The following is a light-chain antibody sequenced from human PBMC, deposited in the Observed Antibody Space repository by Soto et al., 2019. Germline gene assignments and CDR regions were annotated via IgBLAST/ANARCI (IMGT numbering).Light chain of an antibody. V-gene: IGLV2-23*01. CDR3: CSYAGTRTSWV. J-gene: IGLJ1*01. Sequence: QSALTQPASVSGFLGQSITMSCTGSSSDVGTFNLVSWFQQHPGKAPKLLIFEGTKRPSGVSDRFSGSKSGNTASLTISGVQAEDEDDYHCCSYAGTRTSWVFGTGTKLTVL. CDR2: EGT. CDR1: SSDVGTFNL.